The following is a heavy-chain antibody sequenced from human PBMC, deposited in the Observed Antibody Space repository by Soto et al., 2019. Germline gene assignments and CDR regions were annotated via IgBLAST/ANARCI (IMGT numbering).Heavy chain of an antibody. Sequence: SETLSLTCAVSGASFSGSYWSWIRQPPGKGLEWIGYAYYSGTTVYNPSLKSRVSISVDTSKNHVSLRLKSVTAADTAVYYCAVWSALTQYYFDSWGHGKLVTVSA. CDR2: AYYSGTT. J-gene: IGHJ4*01. CDR1: GASFSGSY. D-gene: IGHD3-3*01. CDR3: AVWSALTQYYFDS. V-gene: IGHV4-59*13.